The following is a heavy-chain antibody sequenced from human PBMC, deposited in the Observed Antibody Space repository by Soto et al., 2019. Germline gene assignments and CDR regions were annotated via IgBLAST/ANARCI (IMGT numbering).Heavy chain of an antibody. V-gene: IGHV4-30-2*01. J-gene: IGHJ3*02. CDR2: IYHSGST. D-gene: IGHD6-19*01. Sequence: PSETLSLTCAVSGGSISSSGYSWSWIRQPPGKGMEWIGYIYHSGSTYYNPSLKSRVTISVDRSKNQFSLKLSSVTAADTAVYYCARGEEAVAGDDAFDIWGQGTMVTVSS. CDR1: GGSISSSGYS. CDR3: ARGEEAVAGDDAFDI.